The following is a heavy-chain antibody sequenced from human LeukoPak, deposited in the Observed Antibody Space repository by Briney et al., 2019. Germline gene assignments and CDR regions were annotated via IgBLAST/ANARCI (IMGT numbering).Heavy chain of an antibody. J-gene: IGHJ4*02. CDR1: GYSISSGYY. D-gene: IGHD1-26*01. CDR3: ARGGVSKWELPHTDY. V-gene: IGHV4-38-2*02. Sequence: SETLSLTCTVSGYSISSGYYWGWIRQPPGKGLEWIGSIYHSGSTYYNPSLKSRVTISVDTSKNQFSLKLSSVTAADTAVYYCARGGVSKWELPHTDYWGQGTLVTVSS. CDR2: IYHSGST.